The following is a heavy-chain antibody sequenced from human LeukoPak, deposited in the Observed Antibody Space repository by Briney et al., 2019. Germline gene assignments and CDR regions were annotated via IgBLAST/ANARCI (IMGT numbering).Heavy chain of an antibody. D-gene: IGHD3-10*01. CDR1: GFTFSNFA. CDR2: ISGSGGST. Sequence: GGSLRLSCVASGFTFSNFAMSWVRQAPGKGLEWVSSISGSGGSTYYADSVKGRFPISRVNSKNTLYLQMNDLGADDTAVYYCARDNYYGSGSYTAYWGQGTLVTVSS. CDR3: ARDNYYGSGSYTAY. V-gene: IGHV3-23*01. J-gene: IGHJ4*02.